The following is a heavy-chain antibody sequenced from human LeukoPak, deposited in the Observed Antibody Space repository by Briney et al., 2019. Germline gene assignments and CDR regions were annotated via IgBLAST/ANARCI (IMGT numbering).Heavy chain of an antibody. D-gene: IGHD5-12*01. CDR3: ARHSGYSGYDPIDY. CDR1: GYSFTSYW. CDR2: IYPGDSDT. Sequence: GESLKIPCKGSGYSFTSYWIGWVRQKPGKGVEWMGIIYPGDSDTRYSPSFQGQVTISADKSISTAYLQWSSLEASDTAMYHCARHSGYSGYDPIDYWGQGTLVTVSS. V-gene: IGHV5-51*01. J-gene: IGHJ4*02.